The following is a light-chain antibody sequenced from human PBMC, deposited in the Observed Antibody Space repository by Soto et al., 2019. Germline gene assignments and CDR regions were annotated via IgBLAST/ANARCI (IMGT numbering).Light chain of an antibody. CDR3: LQDTYWPPYT. V-gene: IGKV2-30*02. J-gene: IGKJ2*01. Sequence: DVLMTQSPLSLPVTLGQPASISCKSIQSLVHSDGNTYLNWFHQRPGQSPRLLIYNVSSRDSGVPDRFSGSGSGTDFTLKISRVEAEDVGVYYCLQDTYWPPYTFGQGTKLEIK. CDR1: QSLVHSDGNTY. CDR2: NVS.